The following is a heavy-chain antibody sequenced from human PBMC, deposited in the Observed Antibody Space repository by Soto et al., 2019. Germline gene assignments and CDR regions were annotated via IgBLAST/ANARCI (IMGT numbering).Heavy chain of an antibody. CDR2: IYSGGST. CDR3: ARGRIAVAAGYFDY. CDR1: GFTVSSNY. Sequence: GGSLRLSCAASGFTVSSNYMSWVHQAPGKGLEWVSVIYSGGSTYYADSVKGRFTISRDNSKNTLYLQMNSLRAEDTAVYYCARGRIAVAAGYFDYWGQGTLVTVSS. D-gene: IGHD6-19*01. V-gene: IGHV3-66*01. J-gene: IGHJ4*02.